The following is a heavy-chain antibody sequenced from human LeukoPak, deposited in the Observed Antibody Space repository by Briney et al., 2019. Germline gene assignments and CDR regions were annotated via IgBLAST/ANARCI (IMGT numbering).Heavy chain of an antibody. V-gene: IGHV1-2*02. CDR3: AGAESHDYGET. J-gene: IGHJ4*02. CDR1: GYTFAGYY. Sequence: ASVKVSCKASGYTFAGYYLHWVRQAPGQGLEWMGWIKPNSGGTQYAQKFQGRVTMARDTSISTAYMELSRLQSDDTAVYYCAGAESHDYGETWGQGTLVTVSS. D-gene: IGHD4-17*01. CDR2: IKPNSGGT.